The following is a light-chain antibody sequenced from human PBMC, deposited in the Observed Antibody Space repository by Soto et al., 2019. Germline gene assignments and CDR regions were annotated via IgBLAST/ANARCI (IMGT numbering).Light chain of an antibody. V-gene: IGKV3-20*01. CDR1: QSVNSNF. CDR2: GVS. CDR3: QQYGNSPRT. J-gene: IGKJ2*01. Sequence: EIVLTPSPGTLSLSPGESATLSCRASQSVNSNFFAWYQQKPGQAPRLLIYGVSTRAPGIPDRFTGSGSGTDFALTVSGLEPEDFAIYYCQQYGNSPRTFGQGTRVDVK.